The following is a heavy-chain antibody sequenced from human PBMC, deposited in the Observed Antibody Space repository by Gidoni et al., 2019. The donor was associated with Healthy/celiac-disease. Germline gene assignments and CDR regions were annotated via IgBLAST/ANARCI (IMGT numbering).Heavy chain of an antibody. CDR3: ARDGGMITFGGVIDHYYYGMDV. Sequence: QVQLVQSGAEVKKPGSSVKVSCKASGGTFSSYAISWVRQAPGQGLEWMGRIIPILGIANYAQKFQGRVTITADKSTSTAYMELSSLRSEDTAVYYCARDGGMITFGGVIDHYYYGMDVWGQGTTVTVSS. V-gene: IGHV1-69*09. J-gene: IGHJ6*02. CDR1: GGTFSSYA. D-gene: IGHD3-16*02. CDR2: IIPILGIA.